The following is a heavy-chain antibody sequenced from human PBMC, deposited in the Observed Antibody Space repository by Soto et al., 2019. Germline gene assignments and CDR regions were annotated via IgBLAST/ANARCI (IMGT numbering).Heavy chain of an antibody. Sequence: ASVKVSCKASGYTFTIYYIHWVRQAPGQGLEWLGIINPSGGGTNYAQKFQGRVTMTRDTSTSTVYMELSSLRSEDTAGYYCARDTPNYSSSWYFEFQGDGLDVWGQGTTVTVSS. CDR3: ARDTPNYSSSWYFEFQGDGLDV. CDR1: GYTFTIYY. D-gene: IGHD6-13*01. J-gene: IGHJ6*02. CDR2: INPSGGGT. V-gene: IGHV1-46*01.